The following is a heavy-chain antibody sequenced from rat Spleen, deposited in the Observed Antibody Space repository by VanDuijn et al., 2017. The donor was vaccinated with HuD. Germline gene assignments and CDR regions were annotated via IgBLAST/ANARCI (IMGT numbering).Heavy chain of an antibody. CDR3: TREHNWGFDY. CDR1: GFSLTGNN. D-gene: IGHD5-1*01. J-gene: IGHJ2*01. CDR2: MRYDGDT. Sequence: QVQLKESGPGLVQPSQTLSLTCTVSGFSLTGNNVHWVRQPPGKGLEWMGRMRYDGDTYYNSALKSRLSISRDTSKNQVFLKMNSLQTDETAIYYCTREHNWGFDYWGQGVMVTVSS. V-gene: IGHV2S30*01.